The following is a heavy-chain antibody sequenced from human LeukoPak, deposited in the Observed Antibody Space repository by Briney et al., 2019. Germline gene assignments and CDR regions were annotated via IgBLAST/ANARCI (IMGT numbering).Heavy chain of an antibody. J-gene: IGHJ6*04. CDR1: GYSISSGYY. V-gene: IGHV4-38-2*01. D-gene: IGHD4-17*01. CDR3: ARALTTVTGGMDV. CDR2: IYHSGST. Sequence: PSETLSLTCAVSGYSISSGYYWGWIRQPPGKGLEWIGSIYHSGSTYYNPSPKSRVTISVDTSKNQFSLKLSSVTAADTAVYYCARALTTVTGGMDVWGKGTTVTVSS.